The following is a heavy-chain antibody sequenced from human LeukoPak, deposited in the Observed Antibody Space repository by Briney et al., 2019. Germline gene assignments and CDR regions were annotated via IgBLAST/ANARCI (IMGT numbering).Heavy chain of an antibody. J-gene: IGHJ4*02. CDR2: IYSGGST. CDR3: ARVDTVMAYYFDL. CDR1: GFTVSSNY. V-gene: IGHV3-53*04. Sequence: GGSLRLSCAASGFTVSSNYMSWVRQAPGKGLEWVSVIYSGGSTYYADSVKGRFTISRHNSRNTLYLQMNSLRAEDTAVYYCARVDTVMAYYFDLWGQGTLVTVSS. D-gene: IGHD5-18*01.